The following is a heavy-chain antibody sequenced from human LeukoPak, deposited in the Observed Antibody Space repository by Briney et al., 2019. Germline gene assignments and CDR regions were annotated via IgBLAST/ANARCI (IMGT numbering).Heavy chain of an antibody. V-gene: IGHV4-59*12. CDR3: ASLVAAAGTPY. D-gene: IGHD6-13*01. CDR1: GGSISSYY. CDR2: IYYSGST. J-gene: IGHJ4*02. Sequence: SETLSLTCTVSGGSISSYYWSWIRQPPGKGLEWIGYIYYSGSTNYNPSLKSRVTISVDTSKNQFSLKLSSVTAADTAVYYCASLVAAAGTPYWGQGTLVTVSS.